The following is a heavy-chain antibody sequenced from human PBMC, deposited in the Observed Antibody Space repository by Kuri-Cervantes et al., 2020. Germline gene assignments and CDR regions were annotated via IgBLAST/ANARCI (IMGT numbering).Heavy chain of an antibody. CDR2: ISGSGSTT. CDR3: AKDRGYSYGYNYYGMDV. J-gene: IGHJ6*02. Sequence: LSLTCAASGFTFSSYWMSWVRQAPGRGLEWGSAISGSGSTTHYADSVKGRFTVSRDNSKNTLYLEMNSLRAEDTAIYYCAKDRGYSYGYNYYGMDVWGQGTTVTVSS. V-gene: IGHV3-23*01. CDR1: GFTFSSYW. D-gene: IGHD3-16*02.